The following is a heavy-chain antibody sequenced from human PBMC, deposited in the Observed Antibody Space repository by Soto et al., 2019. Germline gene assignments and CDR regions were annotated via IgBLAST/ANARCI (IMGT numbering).Heavy chain of an antibody. CDR1: GGSISRYY. J-gene: IGHJ3*02. D-gene: IGHD1-1*01. CDR3: ASLDTGAFDI. V-gene: IGHV4-59*01. Sequence: PSETLSLTCPVSGGSISRYYWSWIRQPPGKGLEWIGYIYYSGSTNYNPSLKSRVTISVDTSKNQFSLKLSSVTAADTAVYYCASLDTGAFDIWGQGTMVT. CDR2: IYYSGST.